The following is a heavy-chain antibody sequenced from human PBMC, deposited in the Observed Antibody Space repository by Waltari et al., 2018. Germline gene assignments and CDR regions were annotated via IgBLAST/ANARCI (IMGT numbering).Heavy chain of an antibody. CDR1: GESFSGYY. CDR2: INHSGST. J-gene: IGHJ4*02. CDR3: ARPGTTTVTSQGRYFDY. Sequence: QVQLQQWGAGLLKPSETLSLTCAVYGESFSGYYWSWIRQPPGKGLEWIGEINHSGSTNYNPSLKSRVTISVATSKNQFSLKLSSVTAADTTVYYCARPGTTTVTSQGRYFDYWGQGTLVTVSS. V-gene: IGHV4-34*01. D-gene: IGHD4-17*01.